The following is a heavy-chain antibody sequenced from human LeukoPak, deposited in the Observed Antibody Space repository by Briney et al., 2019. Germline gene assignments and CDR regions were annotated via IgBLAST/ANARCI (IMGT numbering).Heavy chain of an antibody. CDR3: ARVQNWNYVY. CDR2: IYHSGIT. D-gene: IGHD1-7*01. V-gene: IGHV4-38-2*02. J-gene: IGHJ4*02. Sequence: SETLSLTCTVSGYSISSGYYWGWIRQPPGKGLEWIGSIYHSGITYYNPSLKSRVTISVDTSKNQFSLKLSSVTAADTAVYYCARVQNWNYVYWGQGTLVTVSS. CDR1: GYSISSGYY.